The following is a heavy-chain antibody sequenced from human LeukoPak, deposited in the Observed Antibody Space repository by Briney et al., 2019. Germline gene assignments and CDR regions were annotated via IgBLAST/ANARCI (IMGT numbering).Heavy chain of an antibody. V-gene: IGHV3-15*01. CDR1: GFTFSKDW. D-gene: IGHD1-14*01. CDR2: SKAKTDGWAT. Sequence: KTGGSLRLSCVVSGFTFSKDWMSWVRQAPGKGLEWVGRSKAKTDGWATDYAAPVRGRFIISRDESKNTLYVQMNSLQTDDTGVYYCTTDPPGPYWGQGTLVTVSS. CDR3: TTDPPGPY. J-gene: IGHJ4*02.